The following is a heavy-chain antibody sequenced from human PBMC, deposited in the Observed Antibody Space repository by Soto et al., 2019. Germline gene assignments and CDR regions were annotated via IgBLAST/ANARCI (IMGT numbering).Heavy chain of an antibody. CDR3: ARERLVPAAMKRWFDP. CDR1: GGSISSYY. V-gene: IGHV4-59*01. CDR2: IYYSGST. J-gene: IGHJ5*02. D-gene: IGHD2-2*01. Sequence: SETLSLTCTVSGGSISSYYWSWIRQPPGKGLEWIGYIYYSGSTNYNPSLKSRVTISVDTSKNQFSLKLSSVTVADTAVYYCARERLVPAAMKRWFDPWGQGTLVTVSS.